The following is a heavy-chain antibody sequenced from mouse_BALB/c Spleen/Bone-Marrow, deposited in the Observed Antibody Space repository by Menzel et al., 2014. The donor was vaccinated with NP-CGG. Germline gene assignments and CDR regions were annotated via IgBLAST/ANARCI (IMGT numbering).Heavy chain of an antibody. CDR1: GFTFNTYA. Sequence: EVHLVESGGGLVQPKGSLKLSRAASGFTFNTYAMNWVRQAPGKGLEWVARIRSKSNNYATYYADPVKDRFTISRDDSQSMLYLQMNTLKTEDTAMYYCVRQNYDYAWFAYWGQGTLVTVSA. CDR3: VRQNYDYAWFAY. J-gene: IGHJ3*01. CDR2: IRSKSNNYAT. V-gene: IGHV10-1*02. D-gene: IGHD2-4*01.